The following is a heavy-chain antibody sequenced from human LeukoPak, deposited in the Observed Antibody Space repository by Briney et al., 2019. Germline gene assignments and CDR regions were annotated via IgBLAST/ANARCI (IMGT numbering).Heavy chain of an antibody. CDR2: ISSSSSYI. J-gene: IGHJ3*02. CDR3: ARANTMVHGAFDI. Sequence: PGGSLRLSCAASGFTFSSYSMNWVRQAPGKGLEWVSSISSSSSYIYYADSVKGRFTISRDNAKNSLYLQMNSLRAEDTAVYYCARANTMVHGAFDIWGQGTMVTVSS. V-gene: IGHV3-21*01. D-gene: IGHD3-10*01. CDR1: GFTFSSYS.